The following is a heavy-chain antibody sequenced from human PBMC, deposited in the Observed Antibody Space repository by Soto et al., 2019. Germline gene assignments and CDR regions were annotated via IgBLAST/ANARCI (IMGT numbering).Heavy chain of an antibody. Sequence: GSLRLSCAASGFTFSSYAMSWVRQAPGKGLEWVSAISGSGGSTYYADSVKGRFTISRDNSKNTLYLQMNSLRAEDTAVYYCAKDLYYYDSSGYHFGGNWFDPWGQGTLVTVSS. V-gene: IGHV3-23*01. CDR2: ISGSGGST. D-gene: IGHD3-22*01. CDR3: AKDLYYYDSSGYHFGGNWFDP. CDR1: GFTFSSYA. J-gene: IGHJ5*02.